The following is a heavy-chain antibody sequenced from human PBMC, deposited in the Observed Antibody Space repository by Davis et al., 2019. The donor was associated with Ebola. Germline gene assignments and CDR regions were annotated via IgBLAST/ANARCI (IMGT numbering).Heavy chain of an antibody. V-gene: IGHV5-51*01. D-gene: IGHD5-12*01. J-gene: IGHJ4*02. Sequence: GESLKISCKGSGYSFTSYWIGWVRQMPGKGLEWMGIIYPGDSDTRYSPSFQGQVTISADKSISTAYLQWSSLKASDTAMYYCATQEEWLNYYFDYWGQGTLVTVSS. CDR1: GYSFTSYW. CDR2: IYPGDSDT. CDR3: ATQEEWLNYYFDY.